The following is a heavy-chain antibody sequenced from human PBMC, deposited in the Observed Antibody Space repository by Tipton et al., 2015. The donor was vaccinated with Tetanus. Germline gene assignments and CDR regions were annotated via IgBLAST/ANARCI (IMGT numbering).Heavy chain of an antibody. CDR2: IWYDGSKT. D-gene: IGHD3-10*01. J-gene: IGHJ4*02. Sequence: QLVQSGGGVVQPGRSLTLSCEASGFRFSSYGMHWVRQAPGKGLEWAAVIWYDGSKTYYADSVKGRFTISRDNSKNTLFLQMNSLKGEDTAVDYCAKDRASGMIRDNYFDYWGLGTLVTISS. V-gene: IGHV3-33*06. CDR1: GFRFSSYG. CDR3: AKDRASGMIRDNYFDY.